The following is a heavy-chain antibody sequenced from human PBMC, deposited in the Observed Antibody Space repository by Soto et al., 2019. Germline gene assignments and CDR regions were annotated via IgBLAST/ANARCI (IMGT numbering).Heavy chain of an antibody. J-gene: IGHJ4*02. V-gene: IGHV3-23*01. Sequence: EVQLLESGGDLVQPGGSLRLSCAASGFNVGAFAVNWVRQAPGKGLEWVSGISVSDASIYYADSVRGRFSISRDASENILYLQMNSLRVDDTALYYCTRETVAGITGLDYWGPGTLVTVSS. D-gene: IGHD1-20*01. CDR3: TRETVAGITGLDY. CDR1: GFNVGAFA. CDR2: ISVSDASI.